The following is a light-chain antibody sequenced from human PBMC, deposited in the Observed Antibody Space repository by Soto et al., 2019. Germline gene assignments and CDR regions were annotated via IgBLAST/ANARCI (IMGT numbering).Light chain of an antibody. CDR2: NVS. CDR1: SSDVGGYNY. V-gene: IGLV2-14*01. Sequence: QSVLTQPASVSGSPGQSITISCTGTSSDVGGYNYVSWYQQHPGKAPKLIISNVSDRPSGVSNRFSGSKSGNTASLTISGLQSEDEADYYCSSFTTSTTYVFGTGTKATVL. J-gene: IGLJ1*01. CDR3: SSFTTSTTYV.